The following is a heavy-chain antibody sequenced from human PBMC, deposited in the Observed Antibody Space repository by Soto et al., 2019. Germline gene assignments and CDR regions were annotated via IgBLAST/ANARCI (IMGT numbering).Heavy chain of an antibody. V-gene: IGHV4-31*03. CDR3: ARADAVVRLGEYGMDV. CDR1: GGSISSGGYY. CDR2: IYYSGST. Sequence: QVQLQESGPGLVKPSQTLSLTCTVSGGSISSGGYYWSWIRQHPGKGLEWIGYIYYSGSTYYNPSLKSRVTISVDTSKNQFSLKLSSVTAADTAVYYCARADAVVRLGEYGMDVWGQGTTVTVSS. D-gene: IGHD2-15*01. J-gene: IGHJ6*02.